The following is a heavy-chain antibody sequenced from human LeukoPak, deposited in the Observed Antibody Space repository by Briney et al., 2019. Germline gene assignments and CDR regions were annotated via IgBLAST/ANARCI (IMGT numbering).Heavy chain of an antibody. CDR3: ARGAKYYYDSSGYPHYFDY. D-gene: IGHD3-22*01. CDR2: IYYSGST. V-gene: IGHV4-59*12. Sequence: SETLSLTCTVSGGSISSYYWNWIRQPPGKGLEWIGYIYYSGSTYYNPSLKSRVTISVDTSKNQFSLKLSSVTAADTAVYYCARGAKYYYDSSGYPHYFDYWGQGTLVTVSS. J-gene: IGHJ4*02. CDR1: GGSISSYY.